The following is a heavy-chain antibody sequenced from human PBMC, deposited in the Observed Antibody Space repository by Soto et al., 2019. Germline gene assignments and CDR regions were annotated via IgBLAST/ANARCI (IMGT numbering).Heavy chain of an antibody. CDR2: IRSKANSYAT. CDR3: TRRAAAAAVVPYGMDV. Sequence: GGSLRLSCAASGFTFSSSWMHWVRQASGKGLEWVGRIRSKANSYATAYAASVKGRFTISRDDSKNTAYLQMNSLKTEDTAVYYCTRRAAAAAVVPYGMDVWGQGTTVTSP. J-gene: IGHJ6*02. CDR1: GFTFSSSW. V-gene: IGHV3-73*01. D-gene: IGHD6-13*01.